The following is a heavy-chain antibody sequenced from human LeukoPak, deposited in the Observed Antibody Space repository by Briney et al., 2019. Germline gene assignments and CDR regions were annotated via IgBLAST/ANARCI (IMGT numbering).Heavy chain of an antibody. V-gene: IGHV3-48*02. CDR1: GFTFSSHT. Sequence: GGSLRLSCAASGFTFSSHTMSWVRQAPGKGLEWVSDISSTSRTIYYADPAKGRFTISRDNAKNSLYLQMNSLRDEDTAVYYCARDLRITMIVVVKAGGYWGQGTLVTVSS. CDR3: ARDLRITMIVVVKAGGY. J-gene: IGHJ4*02. CDR2: ISSTSRTI. D-gene: IGHD3-22*01.